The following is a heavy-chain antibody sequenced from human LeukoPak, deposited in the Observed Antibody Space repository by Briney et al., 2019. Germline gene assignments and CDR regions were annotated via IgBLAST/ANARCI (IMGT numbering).Heavy chain of an antibody. J-gene: IGHJ4*02. Sequence: SETLSLTCTVSGGSVSSGSYYWSWIRQPPGKGLEWIGYIYYSGSTNYNPSLKSRVTISVDTSKNQFSLKLSSVTAADTAAYYCARVRGYCSGGSCSRLFDYWGQGTLVTVSS. D-gene: IGHD2-15*01. V-gene: IGHV4-61*01. CDR3: ARVRGYCSGGSCSRLFDY. CDR2: IYYSGST. CDR1: GGSVSSGSYY.